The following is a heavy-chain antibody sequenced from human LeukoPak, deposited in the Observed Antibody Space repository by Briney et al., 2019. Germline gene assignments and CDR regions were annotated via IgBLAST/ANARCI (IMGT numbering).Heavy chain of an antibody. J-gene: IGHJ4*02. V-gene: IGHV3-33*07. D-gene: IGHD5-18*01. CDR3: ARGASGYSYGVYARDFDY. CDR1: GFTFSSYG. Sequence: PGGSLRLSCAASGFTFSSYGMYWVRQAPGKGLEWVAVIWYDGSNKYYADSVKGRFTISRDNSKNTLYLQMNSLRAEDTAVYYCARGASGYSYGVYARDFDYWGQGTLVTVSS. CDR2: IWYDGSNK.